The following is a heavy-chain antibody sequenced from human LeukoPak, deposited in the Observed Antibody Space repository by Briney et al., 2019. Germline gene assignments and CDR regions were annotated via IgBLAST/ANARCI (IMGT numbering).Heavy chain of an antibody. D-gene: IGHD3-22*01. Sequence: GASVKVSCKASGYTFTSYSMHWVRQAPGQGLEWMGIINPSGGSTNYAQKFQGRVTMTRDTSTSTVYMELSSLRSEDTAVYFCARAPYDSSGYTSFQHWGQGTRVTVSS. J-gene: IGHJ1*01. CDR2: INPSGGST. CDR3: ARAPYDSSGYTSFQH. CDR1: GYTFTSYS. V-gene: IGHV1-46*01.